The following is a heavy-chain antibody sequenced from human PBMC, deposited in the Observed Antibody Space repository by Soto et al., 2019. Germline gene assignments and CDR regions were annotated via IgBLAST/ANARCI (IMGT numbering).Heavy chain of an antibody. CDR3: AKDSMIVVVTHPMYFDY. Sequence: GGSLRLSCGASGFAFSSYGIHWVRQAPGKGLEWVAVISYDGSNKYYADSVKGRFTISRDNSKNTLYLQMNSLRAEDTAVYYCAKDSMIVVVTHPMYFDYWGQGTLVTVSS. CDR1: GFAFSSYG. D-gene: IGHD3-22*01. J-gene: IGHJ4*02. V-gene: IGHV3-30*18. CDR2: ISYDGSNK.